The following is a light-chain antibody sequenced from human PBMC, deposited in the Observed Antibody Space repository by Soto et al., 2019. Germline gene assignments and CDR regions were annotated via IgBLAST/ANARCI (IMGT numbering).Light chain of an antibody. CDR1: QSISSY. Sequence: DIQMTQSPSSLSASVGDRVTITCRASQSISSYLNWYQQKPGKAPKVLIYVASSLQSGVPSRFSGSGSGTDFALTISSLQPEDFATYYCQQSYSTPWTFGQGTTVEIK. J-gene: IGKJ1*01. CDR2: VAS. V-gene: IGKV1-39*01. CDR3: QQSYSTPWT.